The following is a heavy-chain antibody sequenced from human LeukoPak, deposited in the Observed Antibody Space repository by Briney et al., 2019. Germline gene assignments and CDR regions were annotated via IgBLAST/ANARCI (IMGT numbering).Heavy chain of an antibody. J-gene: IGHJ4*02. CDR2: IYYSGST. CDR1: GGSISSGGNY. V-gene: IGHV4-31*03. Sequence: SQTLSLTCTVSGGSISSGGNYWSWIRRHPGRGLEWIGYIYYSGSTYFNPSLKSRVTISADTSKNQFSLTLSSATAADTAVYYCARARSAAGNFDYWGQGTLVTVSS. D-gene: IGHD6-13*01. CDR3: ARARSAAGNFDY.